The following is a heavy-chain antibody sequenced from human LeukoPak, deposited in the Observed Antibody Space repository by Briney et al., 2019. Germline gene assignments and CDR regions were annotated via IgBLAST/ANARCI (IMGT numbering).Heavy chain of an antibody. D-gene: IGHD6-6*01. CDR3: ARLIAARLYFDY. CDR2: IYYSGST. J-gene: IGHJ4*02. Sequence: SETLSLTCTVSGGSISSSSYYWGWIRQPPGKGLEWIGSIYYSGSTYYNPSLKSRVTISVDTSKNQFSLKLSSVTAADTAVYYCARLIAARLYFDYWGKGTLFTVSS. V-gene: IGHV4-39*01. CDR1: GGSISSSSYY.